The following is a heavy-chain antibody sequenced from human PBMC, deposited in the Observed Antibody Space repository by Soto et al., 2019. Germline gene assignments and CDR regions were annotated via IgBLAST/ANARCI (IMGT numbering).Heavy chain of an antibody. CDR1: GYSFTGYW. Sequence: GESLKISCKGSGYSFTGYWISWVRQMPGKGLEWMGRIDPSDSYTNYSPSFQGHVTISADKSISTAYLQWSSLKASDTAMYYCARRKESGYYTTGYYYYGMDVWGQGTTVTVSS. CDR3: ARRKESGYYTTGYYYYGMDV. D-gene: IGHD3-3*01. CDR2: IDPSDSYT. V-gene: IGHV5-10-1*01. J-gene: IGHJ6*02.